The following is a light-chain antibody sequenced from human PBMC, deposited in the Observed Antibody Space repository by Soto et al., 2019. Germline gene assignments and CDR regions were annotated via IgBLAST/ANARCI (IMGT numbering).Light chain of an antibody. J-gene: IGLJ1*01. CDR1: ISNIGDYY. V-gene: IGLV1-51*01. Sequence: QSALTQPASLSGSPGQSITISCSGSISNIGDYYVSWYQQLPGTAPKLLIYDNHNRPSGIPDRFSGSKSGTSATLGITGLQPGDEADYYCGTWDTSLRAGVFGSGTKVTVL. CDR2: DNH. CDR3: GTWDTSLRAGV.